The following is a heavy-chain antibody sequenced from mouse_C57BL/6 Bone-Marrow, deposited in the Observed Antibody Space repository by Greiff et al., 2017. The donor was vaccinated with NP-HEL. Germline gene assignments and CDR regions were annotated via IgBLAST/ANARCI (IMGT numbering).Heavy chain of an antibody. CDR1: GFTFSSYA. CDR2: ISDGGSYT. V-gene: IGHV5-4*01. J-gene: IGHJ3*01. D-gene: IGHD2-4*01. Sequence: EVKLVESGGGLVKPGGSLKLSCAASGFTFSSYAMSWVRQTPEKRLEWVATISDGGSYTYYPDNVKGRFTISRDNAKNNLYLQMSHLKSEDTAMYYWARDGDYDVAWFAYWGQGTLVTVSA. CDR3: ARDGDYDVAWFAY.